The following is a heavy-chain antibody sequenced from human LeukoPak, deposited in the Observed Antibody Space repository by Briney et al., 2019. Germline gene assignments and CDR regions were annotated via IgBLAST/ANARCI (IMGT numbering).Heavy chain of an antibody. CDR2: VSGGGSST. CDR3: AKDLYTSRYVCCFDY. Sequence: PGGFLRLSCVASGFTFSNYAMNWVRQAPGKGLEWVSGVSGGGSSTYYADSVKGRFTISRDNSKNMLYLQMNSLRAEDTAVYYCAKDLYTSRYVCCFDYWGQGTLVTVSS. J-gene: IGHJ4*02. V-gene: IGHV3-23*01. D-gene: IGHD6-13*01. CDR1: GFTFSNYA.